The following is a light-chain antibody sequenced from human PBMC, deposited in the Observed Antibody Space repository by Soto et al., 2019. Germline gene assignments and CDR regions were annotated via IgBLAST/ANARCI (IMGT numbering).Light chain of an antibody. CDR1: QTVSDW. CDR2: KTS. CDR3: QQYDNYPLT. J-gene: IGKJ4*01. V-gene: IGKV1-5*03. Sequence: DIQMTQSPSTRSASVGDRVTITFLASQTVSDWLAWYQQKPGKAPQPLIYKTSILESGVPSRFSGSASGTEFTLTISSLQPDDFATYYCQQYDNYPLTFGGGTKVDIK.